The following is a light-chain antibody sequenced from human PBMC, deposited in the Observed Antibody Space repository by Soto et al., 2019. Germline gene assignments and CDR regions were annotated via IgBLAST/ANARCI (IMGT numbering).Light chain of an antibody. V-gene: IGKV1-27*01. J-gene: IGKJ3*01. CDR2: AAS. Sequence: DIQMTQSPSSLSASVGDRVTITCRASQSIRNYLAWYQQKPGKVPKLLIYAASTLQSGVPSRFSGSGSGTDFTLTINSLQPEDIATYYCQKYDRAPFTFGPGTKVDIK. CDR3: QKYDRAPFT. CDR1: QSIRNY.